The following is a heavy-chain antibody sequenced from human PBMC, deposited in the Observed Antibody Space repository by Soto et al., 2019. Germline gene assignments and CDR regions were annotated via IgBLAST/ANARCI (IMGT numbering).Heavy chain of an antibody. J-gene: IGHJ5*02. D-gene: IGHD1-1*01. Sequence: SETLSLTCTFSVGSISSGGYYWSWIRQHPWKGLEWIGYIYYSGSTYYNPSLKSRVTISVDTSKNQFSLKLSSVTAADTAVYYCARVRFPGTTWVYPLFEPWGQGTLVNVSS. V-gene: IGHV4-31*03. CDR3: ARVRFPGTTWVYPLFEP. CDR1: VGSISSGGYY. CDR2: IYYSGST.